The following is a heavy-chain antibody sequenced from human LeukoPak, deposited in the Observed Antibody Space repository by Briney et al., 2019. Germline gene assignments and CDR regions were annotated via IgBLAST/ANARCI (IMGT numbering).Heavy chain of an antibody. CDR3: ARHSQQLVLGIDY. Sequence: SETLSLTCTVSGGSISSYYLSWIRQPPGKGLEWIGYIYYSGSTNYNPSLKSRVTISVDTSKNQFSLKLSSVTAADTAVYYCARHSQQLVLGIDYWGQGTLVTVSS. J-gene: IGHJ4*02. CDR2: IYYSGST. V-gene: IGHV4-59*08. CDR1: GGSISSYY. D-gene: IGHD6-6*01.